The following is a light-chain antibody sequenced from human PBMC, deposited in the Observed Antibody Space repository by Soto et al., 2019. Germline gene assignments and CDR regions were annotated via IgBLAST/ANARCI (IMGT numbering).Light chain of an antibody. CDR1: RSVSSSY. J-gene: IGKJ5*01. CDR3: QQRANWPLTT. Sequence: EMLLTQTPAILTVSPGPSPTLSCRASRSVSSSYLAWYQQKPGQAPRLLSYGASNRATGIPARFSGSGSGRDFTLTIRSLEPEDFAIYYCQQRANWPLTTFGHGTRLEIK. V-gene: IGKV3D-20*02. CDR2: GAS.